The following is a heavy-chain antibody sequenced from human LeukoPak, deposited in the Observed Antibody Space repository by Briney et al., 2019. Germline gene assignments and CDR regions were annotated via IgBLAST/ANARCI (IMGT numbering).Heavy chain of an antibody. CDR1: GDSVSGSPAV. D-gene: IGHD3-10*01. V-gene: IGHV6-1*01. J-gene: IGHJ4*02. CDR3: ARGAVRGGTNFDY. CDR2: AYYRSKWFI. Sequence: SQTLSLTCAISGDSVSGSPAVWNWIRQSPSRGLEWLRRAYYRSKWFIDYALSVKGRITITPDTSKNQFSLQLNSMTAEDTAVYYCARGAVRGGTNFDYWGQGTLVTVSS.